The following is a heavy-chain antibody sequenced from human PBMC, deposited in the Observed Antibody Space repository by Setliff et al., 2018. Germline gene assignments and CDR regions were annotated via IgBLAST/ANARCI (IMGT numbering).Heavy chain of an antibody. CDR3: ARDQFRKSGGLYS. CDR2: IYIGGQT. D-gene: IGHD2-15*01. Sequence: GESLKISCVGSQFTVNSNFMTWVRQAPGKGLEWLSVIYIGGQTFYADSVKGRFTISRDDSKNTLYLQMTSLRADDAAMYYCARDQFRKSGGLYSWGQETLVTVSS. J-gene: IGHJ5*02. CDR1: QFTVNSNF. V-gene: IGHV3-66*01.